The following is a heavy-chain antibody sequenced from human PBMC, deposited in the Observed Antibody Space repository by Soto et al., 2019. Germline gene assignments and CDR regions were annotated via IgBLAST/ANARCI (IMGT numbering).Heavy chain of an antibody. CDR3: ARGDSNGWYFDY. CDR2: INPSGGST. J-gene: IGHJ4*02. D-gene: IGHD6-19*01. CDR1: GYRFTTYQ. Sequence: ASVKVSCKASGYRFTTYQMHWVRQAPGQGLEWMGTINPSGGSTSYAQRFQGRVTMTRDTSTSTVYMQLSSLRSEDTALYYCARGDSNGWYFDYWGQGTLVTGS. V-gene: IGHV1-46*01.